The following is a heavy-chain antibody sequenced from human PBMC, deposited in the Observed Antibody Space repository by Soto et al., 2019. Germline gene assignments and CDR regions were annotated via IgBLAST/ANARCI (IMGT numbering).Heavy chain of an antibody. CDR2: ISYEGSNK. CDR3: ARVLGGMATVPFDY. V-gene: IGHV3-30-3*01. CDR1: GSTFSSYA. D-gene: IGHD4-4*01. J-gene: IGHJ4*02. Sequence: GGSLRLSCAASGSTFSSYAMHWVRQAPGTGLEWVAVISYEGSNKYYADSVKGRFTISRDNSKNTLYLQMNSLRTEDTAVYYCARVLGGMATVPFDYWGQGALVTVS.